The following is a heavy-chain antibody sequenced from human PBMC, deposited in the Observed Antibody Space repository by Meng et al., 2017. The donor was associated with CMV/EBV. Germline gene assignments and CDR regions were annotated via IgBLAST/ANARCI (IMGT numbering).Heavy chain of an antibody. CDR1: GGSISSYY. CDR3: ARSMVVAGDWFDP. J-gene: IGHJ5*02. D-gene: IGHD2-15*01. Sequence: QVQLQESGPGLVKPSETLSLICAVSGGSISSYYWGWIRQPAGKGLEWIGRIYTSGSTNYNPSLKSRVTMSVDTSKNQFSLKLSSVTAADTAVYYCARSMVVAGDWFDPWGQGTLVTVSS. V-gene: IGHV4-4*07. CDR2: IYTSGST.